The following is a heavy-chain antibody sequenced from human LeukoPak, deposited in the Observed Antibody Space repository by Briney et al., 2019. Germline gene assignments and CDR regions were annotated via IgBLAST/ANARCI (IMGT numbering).Heavy chain of an antibody. J-gene: IGHJ4*02. CDR2: ISGSGANT. CDR3: AKGMSATSGYLELEY. CDR1: GFTFSTHA. Sequence: GGSLRLSCAASGFTFSTHAMSWVRQSPGKGLEWVSSISGSGANTYSADSVKGRCTISRDNSKKTLYLQMNSLRAEDTAVYYCAKGMSATSGYLELEYWGQGTLVIVSS. D-gene: IGHD3-22*01. V-gene: IGHV3-23*01.